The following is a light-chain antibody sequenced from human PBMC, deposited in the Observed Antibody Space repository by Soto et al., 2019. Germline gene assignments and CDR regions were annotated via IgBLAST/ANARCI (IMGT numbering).Light chain of an antibody. V-gene: IGKV3-20*01. CDR3: QQYGGSRWT. CDR2: GAS. CDR1: QSVSSTY. J-gene: IGKJ1*01. Sequence: EIVLTQSPGTLSLSPGERATLSCRASQSVSSTYLAWYQQKPGQAPRLLIYGASNRATGIPDRFSGSGSGTDFTLTISRLEPEDFAVYYCQQYGGSRWTFGRGTKVDIK.